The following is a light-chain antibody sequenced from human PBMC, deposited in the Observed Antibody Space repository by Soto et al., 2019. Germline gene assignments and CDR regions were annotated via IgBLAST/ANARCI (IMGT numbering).Light chain of an antibody. CDR2: KAS. CDR3: QQYNNYPWT. Sequence: DIQMTQSPSTLSASVGDRVTITCRASQSISSWLAWYQQKPGKAPKLLIYKASSLESGVPSRFSGSGSGTKFPLTINSLQPYDFATYYCQQYNNYPWTFRQGTKVEIK. CDR1: QSISSW. J-gene: IGKJ1*01. V-gene: IGKV1-5*03.